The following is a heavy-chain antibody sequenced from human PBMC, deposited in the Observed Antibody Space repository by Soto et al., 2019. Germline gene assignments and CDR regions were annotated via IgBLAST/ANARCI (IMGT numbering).Heavy chain of an antibody. J-gene: IGHJ6*02. CDR2: VYYSGST. CDR3: ARHTHYDILTGTYGMDV. Sequence: PSETLSLTCTVSGGSISSSSYYWGWIRQPPGKGLEWIGSVYYSGSTYYNPSLKSRVTISVDTSKNQSSLKLSSVTAADTAVYYCARHTHYDILTGTYGMDVWGQGTTVTVSS. CDR1: GGSISSSSYY. V-gene: IGHV4-39*01. D-gene: IGHD3-9*01.